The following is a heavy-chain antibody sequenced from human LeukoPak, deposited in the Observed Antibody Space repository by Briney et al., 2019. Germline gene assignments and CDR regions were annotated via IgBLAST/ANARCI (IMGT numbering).Heavy chain of an antibody. Sequence: ASVKVSCKASGYTFTAYYIHWVRRAPGLGLEWMGWINPNSGGTESAQKFQGRVTMTRDTSISTAYMELSRLRSDDTAVYYCTRDHCTSINCYEYNYYGMDVWGQGTTVTVPS. CDR3: TRDHCTSINCYEYNYYGMDV. J-gene: IGHJ6*02. V-gene: IGHV1-2*02. CDR1: GYTFTAYY. CDR2: INPNSGGT. D-gene: IGHD2-2*01.